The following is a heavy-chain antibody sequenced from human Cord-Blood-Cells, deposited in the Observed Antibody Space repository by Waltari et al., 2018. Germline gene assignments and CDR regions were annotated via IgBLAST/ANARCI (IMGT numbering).Heavy chain of an antibody. Sequence: QVQLVQSGAEVKQPGASVKVSCKVSGYTLTELSMHRVRQAPGKGLEWMGGFDPEDGETIYAQKFQGRVTMTEDTSTDTAYMELSSLRSEDTAVYYCATPLYYDFWSGYYDAFDIWGQGTMVTVSS. CDR1: GYTLTELS. J-gene: IGHJ3*02. CDR2: FDPEDGET. D-gene: IGHD3-3*01. V-gene: IGHV1-24*01. CDR3: ATPLYYDFWSGYYDAFDI.